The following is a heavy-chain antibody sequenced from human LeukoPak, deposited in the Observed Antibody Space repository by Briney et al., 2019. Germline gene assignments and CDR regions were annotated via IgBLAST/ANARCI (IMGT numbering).Heavy chain of an antibody. V-gene: IGHV1-2*02. CDR3: ARGGSIAARPGDY. CDR2: INPNSGGT. D-gene: IGHD6-6*01. Sequence: ASVKVSCKASGYTFTGYYMHWVRQAPGQGLEWMGWINPNSGGTNYAQKFQGRVTMTRDTSISTAYMELGRLRSDDAAVYYCARGGSIAARPGDYWGQGTLVTVSS. CDR1: GYTFTGYY. J-gene: IGHJ4*02.